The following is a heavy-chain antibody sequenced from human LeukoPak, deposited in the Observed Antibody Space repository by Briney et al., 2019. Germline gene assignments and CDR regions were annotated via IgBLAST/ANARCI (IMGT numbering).Heavy chain of an antibody. CDR1: GFTFSSYA. J-gene: IGHJ4*02. Sequence: GGSLRLSCAASGFTFSSYAMSWVRQAPGKGLEWVSAISGSGGSTYYADSVKGRFTISRDNSKNTLYPQMNSLRAEDTAVYYCAKVWFGELLFDYWGQGTLVTVSS. D-gene: IGHD3-10*01. CDR2: ISGSGGST. V-gene: IGHV3-23*01. CDR3: AKVWFGELLFDY.